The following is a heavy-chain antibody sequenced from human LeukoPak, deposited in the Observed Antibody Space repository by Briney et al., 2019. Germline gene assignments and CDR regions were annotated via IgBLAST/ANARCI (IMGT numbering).Heavy chain of an antibody. J-gene: IGHJ4*02. Sequence: PSETLSLTCFLSGGSISSRGDYWGWIRQPPGRGREWIGSIFHRGSTYYRPCLKSRVIIPVDTPKRQFSLKVSSVPAARTAVYFCASGRGQRVRPYFDFWGEGTLVTVPS. V-gene: IGHV4-39*01. CDR2: IFHRGST. CDR1: GGSISSRGDY. D-gene: IGHD6-6*01. CDR3: ASGRGQRVRPYFDF.